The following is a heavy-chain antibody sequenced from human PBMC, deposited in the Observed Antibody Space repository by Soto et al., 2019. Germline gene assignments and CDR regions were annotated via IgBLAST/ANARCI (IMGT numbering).Heavy chain of an antibody. CDR2: IFYSGST. J-gene: IGHJ6*02. CDR3: ARLRTGVVAATGYYYYYGMDV. D-gene: IGHD2-15*01. CDR1: GGSISSSSYY. Sequence: SETLSLTCTVSGGSISSSSYYWGWIRQPPGKGLEWIGSIFYSGSTYYNPSLKSRVTISVDTSKNQFSLKLSSVTAADTAVYYCARLRTGVVAATGYYYYYGMDVWGQGTTVTVSS. V-gene: IGHV4-39*01.